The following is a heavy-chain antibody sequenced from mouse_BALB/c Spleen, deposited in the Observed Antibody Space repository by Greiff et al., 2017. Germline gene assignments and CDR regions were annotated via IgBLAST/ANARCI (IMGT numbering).Heavy chain of an antibody. CDR2: INSNGGST. CDR3: ARGPPHYYGSSYGYFDV. V-gene: IGHV5-6-3*01. Sequence: DVMLVESGGGLVQPGGSLKLSCAASGFTFSSYGMSWVRQTPDKRLELVATINSNGGSTYYPDSVKGRFTISRDNAKNTLYLQMSSLKSEDTAMYYCARGPPHYYGSSYGYFDVWGAGTTVTVSS. CDR1: GFTFSSYG. D-gene: IGHD1-1*01. J-gene: IGHJ1*01.